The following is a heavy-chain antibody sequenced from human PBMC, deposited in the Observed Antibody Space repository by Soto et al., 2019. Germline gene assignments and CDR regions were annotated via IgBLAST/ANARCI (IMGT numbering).Heavy chain of an antibody. CDR3: ARDRNAAGSDY. J-gene: IGHJ4*02. CDR1: GFTFSDFS. D-gene: IGHD1-1*01. Sequence: VQLVESGVGLVKPGGSLRLSCAASGFTFSDFSMSWIRQAPGKGLEWISYISSGSTNIFYADSVKGRFTVSRDNAKNSVYLEMDSLRAEDTAVYYCARDRNAAGSDYWGQGTLVTVSS. V-gene: IGHV3-11*01. CDR2: ISSGSTNI.